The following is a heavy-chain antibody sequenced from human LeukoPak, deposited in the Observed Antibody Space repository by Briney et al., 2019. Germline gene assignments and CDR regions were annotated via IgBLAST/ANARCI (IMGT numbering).Heavy chain of an antibody. CDR3: AKAGQWLVYFDY. CDR1: GFTFSSYA. J-gene: IGHJ4*02. D-gene: IGHD6-19*01. V-gene: IGHV3-23*01. CDR2: ISGSGGST. Sequence: GGSLRLSCAASGFTFSSYAMSWVRQAPGKGLEWVSAISGSGGSTYYADSVKGRFTISRDNSKNTLYLQMDSLRAEDTAVYYCAKAGQWLVYFDYWGQGTLVTVSS.